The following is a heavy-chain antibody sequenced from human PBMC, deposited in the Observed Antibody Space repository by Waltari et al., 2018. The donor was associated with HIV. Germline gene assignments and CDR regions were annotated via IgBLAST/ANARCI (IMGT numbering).Heavy chain of an antibody. CDR2: IVPSFATP. Sequence: QVQLVQSGAEVKNPGSSVKVSCKASGGTFSGYALSWVRQAPGQGLEWMGGIVPSFATPTYAQKFQGRLTITADESTSTAYMELSSLRSEDTAVYYCVRDGSNGWEAYFQHWGQGTLVTVSS. CDR3: VRDGSNGWEAYFQH. D-gene: IGHD6-19*01. V-gene: IGHV1-69*01. J-gene: IGHJ1*01. CDR1: GGTFSGYA.